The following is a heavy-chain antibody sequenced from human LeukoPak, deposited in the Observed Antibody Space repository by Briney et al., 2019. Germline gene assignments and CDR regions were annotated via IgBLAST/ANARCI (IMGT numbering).Heavy chain of an antibody. CDR3: VPSRKQLDNWFDP. D-gene: IGHD6-13*01. V-gene: IGHV3-74*01. J-gene: IGHJ5*02. CDR1: GITFSRYW. Sequence: GGSLRLSCAASGITFSRYWMHWVRQAPGKGLVWVSRINSDGSDTTYADSVRGRFTISRDDSKNTLYLQMNSLRADDTAVYYCVPSRKQLDNWFDPWGQGTLVTVSS. CDR2: INSDGSDT.